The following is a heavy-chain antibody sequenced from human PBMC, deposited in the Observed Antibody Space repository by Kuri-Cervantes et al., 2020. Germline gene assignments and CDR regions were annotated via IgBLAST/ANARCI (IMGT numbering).Heavy chain of an antibody. CDR1: RFTFSSYS. V-gene: IGHV3-48*02. Sequence: GGSLRLSCAASRFTFSSYSMNWVRQAPGKGLEWVSYISSSSSTIYYADSVKGRFTISRDNAKNSLYLQMNSLRDEDTAVYYCAREGPPSSGSCFDYWGQGTLVTVSS. J-gene: IGHJ4*02. CDR3: AREGPPSSGSCFDY. D-gene: IGHD1-26*01. CDR2: ISSSSSTI.